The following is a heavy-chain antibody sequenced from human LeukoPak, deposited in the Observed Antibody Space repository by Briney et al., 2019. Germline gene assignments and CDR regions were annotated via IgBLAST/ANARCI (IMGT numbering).Heavy chain of an antibody. Sequence: GGSLRLSCAASGFTFSSYSMNWVRQAPGKGLEWVSSISSSSSYIYYADSVKGRFTISRDNAKNSLYLQMNSLRAEDTAVYYCARDLRPYGDSTYYYYYYMDVWGKGTTVTVSS. CDR3: ARDLRPYGDSTYYYYYYMDV. CDR2: ISSSSSYI. J-gene: IGHJ6*03. CDR1: GFTFSSYS. V-gene: IGHV3-21*01. D-gene: IGHD4-17*01.